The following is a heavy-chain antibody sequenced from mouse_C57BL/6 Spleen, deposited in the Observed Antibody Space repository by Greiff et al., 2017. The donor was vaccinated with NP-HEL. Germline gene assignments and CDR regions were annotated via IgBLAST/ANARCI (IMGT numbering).Heavy chain of an antibody. Sequence: EVHLVESGGDLVKPGGSLKLSCAASGFTFSSYGMSWVRQTPDKRLEWVATISSGGSYTYYPDSVKGRFTISRDNAKNTLYLQMSSLKSEDTAMYYCARQRGVYDGYYYFDYWGQGTTLTVSS. CDR1: GFTFSSYG. J-gene: IGHJ2*01. CDR2: ISSGGSYT. D-gene: IGHD2-3*01. CDR3: ARQRGVYDGYYYFDY. V-gene: IGHV5-6*01.